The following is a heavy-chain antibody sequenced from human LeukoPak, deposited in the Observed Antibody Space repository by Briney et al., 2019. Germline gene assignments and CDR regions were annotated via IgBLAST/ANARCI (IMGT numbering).Heavy chain of an antibody. CDR1: GFTFSSYA. V-gene: IGHV3-23*01. J-gene: IGHJ6*03. D-gene: IGHD3-3*01. CDR3: AKLSGYYYYMDV. Sequence: GGSLRLSCAASGFTFSSYAMSGVRQAPGKGLEWVSAISGSGGSTYYADSVKGRFTISRDNSKNTLYLQMNSLRAEDTAVYYCAKLSGYYYYMDVWGKGTTVTVSS. CDR2: ISGSGGST.